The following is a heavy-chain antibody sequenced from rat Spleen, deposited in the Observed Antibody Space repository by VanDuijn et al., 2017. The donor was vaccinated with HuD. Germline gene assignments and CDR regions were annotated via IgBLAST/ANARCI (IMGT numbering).Heavy chain of an antibody. Sequence: EVKLVESGGGLVQPGRSLKLSCAASGFNFNDYWMGWVRQAPGKGLEWIGEINKDSSTIKYIPSLRDKLTISRDNAQNTLYLQMSKLGSEDTATYYCVREAFGVDYWGQGVMVTVSS. CDR1: GFNFNDYW. D-gene: IGHD4-3*01. V-gene: IGHV4-2*01. J-gene: IGHJ2*01. CDR2: INKDSSTI. CDR3: VREAFGVDY.